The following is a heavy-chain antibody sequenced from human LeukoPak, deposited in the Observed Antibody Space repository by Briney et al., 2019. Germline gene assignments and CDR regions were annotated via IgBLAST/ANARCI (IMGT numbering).Heavy chain of an antibody. CDR3: AREAGLGIAVAGTGDAFDI. CDR1: GSRFTSYW. V-gene: IGHV5-51*01. D-gene: IGHD6-19*01. J-gene: IGHJ3*02. Sequence: GESLKISCKGSGSRFTSYWIGWVRQLPGKGLEWMGIIYPGDSDTRYSPSFQGQVTISADKSISTAYLQWSSLKASDTAMYYCAREAGLGIAVAGTGDAFDIWGQGTMVTVSS. CDR2: IYPGDSDT.